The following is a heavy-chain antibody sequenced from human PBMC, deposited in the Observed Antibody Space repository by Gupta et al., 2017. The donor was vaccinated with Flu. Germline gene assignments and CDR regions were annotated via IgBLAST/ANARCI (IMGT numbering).Heavy chain of an antibody. J-gene: IGHJ4*02. CDR3: SRDLGQLSSFHY. CDR2: IRNKANSYTT. CDR1: GFIFRDYY. V-gene: IGHV3-72*01. Sequence: EAQLVQSGGGLVQPGGSLRLSSAASGFIFRDYYMAWVRQAPGKGLEWVVRIRNKANSYTTEYAASVKGRFTSSRDDSKNSVYLQMNSLKTEDTAVYYCSRDLGQLSSFHYWGQGSLVTVSS. D-gene: IGHD3-16*01.